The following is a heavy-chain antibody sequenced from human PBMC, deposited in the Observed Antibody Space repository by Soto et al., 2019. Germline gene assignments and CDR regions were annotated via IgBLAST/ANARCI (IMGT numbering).Heavy chain of an antibody. CDR3: ARAPGGNWFDP. Sequence: ASVKFSCKASGYTFTSYGISWVRQAPGQVLECMVWISAYNGNTNYXXKLQGRVXXTTDTSTSTAXMELRXLRSDDTAVYYCARAPGGNWFDPWCQGTLVTVSS. CDR1: GYTFTSYG. CDR2: ISAYNGNT. J-gene: IGHJ5*02. V-gene: IGHV1-18*01.